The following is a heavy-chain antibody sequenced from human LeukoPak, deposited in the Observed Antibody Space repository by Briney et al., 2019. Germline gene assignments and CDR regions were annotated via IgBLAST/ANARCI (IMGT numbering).Heavy chain of an antibody. CDR3: ATQGRATMTTKADY. CDR2: IHQHGSER. V-gene: IGHV3-7*03. CDR1: GFTFSDYW. J-gene: IGHJ4*02. Sequence: GGSLRLSCAASGFTFSDYWMNWVRQAPGKGLEVVANIHQHGSERFYVDSVKGRFTISRDNARNSLYLQMNSLRADDTAVYYCATQGRATMTTKADYWGQGTLVTVSS. D-gene: IGHD4-17*01.